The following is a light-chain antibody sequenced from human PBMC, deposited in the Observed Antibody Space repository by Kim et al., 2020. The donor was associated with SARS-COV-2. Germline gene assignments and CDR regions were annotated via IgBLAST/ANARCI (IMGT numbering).Light chain of an antibody. Sequence: EIVLTQSPGTLSLSPGERATLSCRASQSIASSYLAWYQQKRGQTPRLLIYDASSRATAIPDRFGGSGSGTDFTLTISRLEPEDFAVYYCQQYGSSPYTFGQGTKVDIK. CDR3: QQYGSSPYT. J-gene: IGKJ2*01. V-gene: IGKV3-20*01. CDR1: QSIASSY. CDR2: DAS.